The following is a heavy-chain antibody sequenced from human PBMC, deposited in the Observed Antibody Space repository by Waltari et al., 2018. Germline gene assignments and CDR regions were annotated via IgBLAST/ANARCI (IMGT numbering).Heavy chain of an antibody. CDR3: ASEYGGSYFDY. V-gene: IGHV4-38-2*01. CDR1: GVSITRSYY. D-gene: IGHD3-16*01. CDR2: VFRSGTT. J-gene: IGHJ4*02. Sequence: QVHLQESGPGLVKPSETLSLTCDVSGVSITRSYYWGWVRQSPGKGLEWIGNVFRSGTTSSTPSLSSRITMSVDTSKNQFSLKLKSVTAADSAIYYCASEYGGSYFDYWGQGVRVNVSS.